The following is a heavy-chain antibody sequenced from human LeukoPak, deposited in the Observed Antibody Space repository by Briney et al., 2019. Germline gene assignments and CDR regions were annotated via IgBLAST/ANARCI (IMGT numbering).Heavy chain of an antibody. V-gene: IGHV4-34*01. D-gene: IGHD6-19*01. CDR3: ARWGSGWYYFDY. Sequence: SQTLSFTCAVYGGSFSGYYWSWIRQPPGKGLEWIGEINHSGSTNYNPSLKSRVTISVDTSKNQFSLKLSSVTAADTAVYYCARWGSGWYYFDYWGQGTLVTVSS. CDR2: INHSGST. J-gene: IGHJ4*02. CDR1: GGSFSGYY.